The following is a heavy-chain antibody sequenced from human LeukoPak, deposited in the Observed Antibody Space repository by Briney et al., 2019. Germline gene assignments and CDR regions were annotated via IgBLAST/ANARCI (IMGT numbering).Heavy chain of an antibody. V-gene: IGHV3-11*01. D-gene: IGHD6-13*01. CDR3: ARAARRAAGAPFDI. Sequence: PGGSLRLSCAASGFTFSDYYMSWIRQAPGEGLEWLSYISNSGRTLYYADSVKGRFTISRDNARSSLYLQMNSLRAEDTAMYYCARAARRAAGAPFDIWGQGTMVTVSS. J-gene: IGHJ3*02. CDR1: GFTFSDYY. CDR2: ISNSGRTL.